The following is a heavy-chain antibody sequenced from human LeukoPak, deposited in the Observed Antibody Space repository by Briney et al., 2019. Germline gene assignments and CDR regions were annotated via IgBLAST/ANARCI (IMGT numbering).Heavy chain of an antibody. CDR3: ARSPVVYYYYGMDV. J-gene: IGHJ6*02. V-gene: IGHV3-7*01. CDR2: IKQDGSEK. CDR1: GFTFSSYW. Sequence: GGSLRLSCAASGFTFSSYWMSWVRQAPGKGLEWVANIKQDGSEKYYVDSVKGRFTISRDNAKNSLYLRMNSLRAEDTAVYYCARSPVVYYYYGMDVWGQGTTVTVSS.